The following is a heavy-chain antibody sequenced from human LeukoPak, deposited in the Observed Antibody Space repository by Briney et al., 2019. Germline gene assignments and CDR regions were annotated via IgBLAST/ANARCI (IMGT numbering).Heavy chain of an antibody. J-gene: IGHJ4*02. Sequence: SETLSLTCTVSGGSISSSSYYWGWIRQPPGKGLEWIGSIYYSGSTYYNPSLKSRVTISVDTSKNQFSLKLSSVTAADTAVYYCARVVAAAGCFDYWGQGTLVTVSS. CDR3: ARVVAAAGCFDY. CDR2: IYYSGST. D-gene: IGHD6-13*01. V-gene: IGHV4-39*07. CDR1: GGSISSSSYY.